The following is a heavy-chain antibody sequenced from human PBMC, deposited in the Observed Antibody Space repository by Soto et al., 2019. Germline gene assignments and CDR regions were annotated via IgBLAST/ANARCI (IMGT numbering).Heavy chain of an antibody. Sequence: GESLKISCMGSGHSFTNYWIAWVRQMPGKGLEWMGIIYLGNSNTRYSPSFQGQVTISADKSITTAYLQWSSLKSSDTAMYYCARQREVDGLDVWGQGTTVTVSS. CDR1: GHSFTNYW. V-gene: IGHV5-51*01. J-gene: IGHJ6*02. CDR2: IYLGNSNT. CDR3: ARQREVDGLDV.